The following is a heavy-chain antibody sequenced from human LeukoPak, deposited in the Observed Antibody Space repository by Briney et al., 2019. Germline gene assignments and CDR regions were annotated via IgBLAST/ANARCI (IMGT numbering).Heavy chain of an antibody. CDR3: ARAPATVVEFDC. CDR2: INPNSGGT. CDR1: GYTFTGYY. J-gene: IGHJ4*02. V-gene: IGHV1-2*02. D-gene: IGHD4-23*01. Sequence: ASVKVSCKASGYTFTGYYIHWVRQAPGQGLEWMGWINPNSGGTNYAQKFQGRVTMTRDTSISTAYMELSRLTSDDTAVYYCARAPATVVEFDCWGQGTLVTVSS.